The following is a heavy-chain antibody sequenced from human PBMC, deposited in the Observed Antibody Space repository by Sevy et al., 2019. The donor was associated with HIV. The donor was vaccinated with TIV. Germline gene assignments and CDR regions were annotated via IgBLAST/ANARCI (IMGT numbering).Heavy chain of an antibody. Sequence: GGSLRLSCAASGFTFSSYSMNWVRQAPGKGLEWVSSISSSSSYIYYADSVKGRFTISRDNAKNSLYLQMNSLRAEDTAVYYCARDLRHYDYVLPRGGGAFDIWGQGTMVTVSS. V-gene: IGHV3-21*01. CDR1: GFTFSSYS. CDR2: ISSSSSYI. CDR3: ARDLRHYDYVLPRGGGAFDI. D-gene: IGHD3-16*01. J-gene: IGHJ3*02.